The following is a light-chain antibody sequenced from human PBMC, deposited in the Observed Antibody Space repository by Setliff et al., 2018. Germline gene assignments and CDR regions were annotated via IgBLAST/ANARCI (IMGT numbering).Light chain of an antibody. CDR3: SSFAGLNNLEV. CDR1: SSDIGRYNY. Sequence: QSVLAQPPSASGSLGQSVTISCTGTSSDIGRYNYVSWYQQHPGRAPKLMIYEVSERPSGVPDRFSGSKSGNTASLTVSGLQAEDEADYYCSSFAGLNNLEVFGGGTKSPS. CDR2: EVS. J-gene: IGLJ2*01. V-gene: IGLV2-8*01.